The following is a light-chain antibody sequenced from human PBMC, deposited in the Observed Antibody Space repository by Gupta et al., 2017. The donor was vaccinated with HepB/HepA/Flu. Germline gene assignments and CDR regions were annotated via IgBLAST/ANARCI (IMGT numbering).Light chain of an antibody. J-gene: IGKJ1*01. CDR1: QTISNW. Sequence: QMTQSPSTLSAPVGDRVIITCRASQTISNWLAWYQQRPGKAPKLLIYKASTLESGVPSRFSGSGSGTEFTLTISSLQPDDFATYYCQQYNNDWGWTFGQGTKVELK. V-gene: IGKV1-5*03. CDR2: KAS. CDR3: QQYNNDWGWT.